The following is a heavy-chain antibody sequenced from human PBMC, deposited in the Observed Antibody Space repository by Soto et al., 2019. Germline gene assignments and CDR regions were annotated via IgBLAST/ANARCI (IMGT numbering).Heavy chain of an antibody. J-gene: IGHJ4*02. CDR2: ISYDGSNK. D-gene: IGHD4-17*01. V-gene: IGHV3-30*18. CDR1: GFTFSSYG. CDR3: AKPGLDYGDLGFDY. Sequence: GGSLRLSCAASGFTFSSYGMHWVRQAPGTGLEWVAVISYDGSNKYYADSVKGRFTISRDNSKNTLYLQMNSLRAEDTAVYYCAKPGLDYGDLGFDYWGQGTLVTVSS.